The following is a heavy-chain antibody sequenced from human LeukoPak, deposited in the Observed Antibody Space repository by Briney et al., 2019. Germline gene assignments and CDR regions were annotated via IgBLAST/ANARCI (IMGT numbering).Heavy chain of an antibody. CDR2: IYYSGST. CDR3: ARDTPAAAGTSHYGMDV. D-gene: IGHD6-13*01. J-gene: IGHJ6*02. Sequence: PSGTLSLTCTVSGGSISSYYWSWIRQPPGKGLEWIGYIYYSGSTNYNPSLKSRVAISVDTSKNQFSLKLSSVTAADTAVYYCARDTPAAAGTSHYGMDVWGQGTTVTVSS. CDR1: GGSISSYY. V-gene: IGHV4-59*01.